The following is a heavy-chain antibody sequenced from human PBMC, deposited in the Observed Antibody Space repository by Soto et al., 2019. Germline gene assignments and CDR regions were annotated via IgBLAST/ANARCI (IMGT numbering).Heavy chain of an antibody. J-gene: IGHJ4*02. CDR1: GGTFSSYT. CDR2: IIPILGIA. CDR3: ARGPPRSGWSYYFDY. Sequence: QVQLVQSGAEVKKPGSSVKVSCKASGGTFSSYTISWVRQAPGQGLEWMGRIIPILGIANYAQKFQGRVTITADKSTSTAYSDLSSMRSEDTAVYYCARGPPRSGWSYYFDYWGQGTLVTVSS. D-gene: IGHD6-19*01. V-gene: IGHV1-69*02.